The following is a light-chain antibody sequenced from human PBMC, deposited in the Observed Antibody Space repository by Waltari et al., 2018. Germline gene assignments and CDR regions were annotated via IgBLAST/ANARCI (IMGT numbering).Light chain of an antibody. Sequence: QSALTQPASVSGSPGQSITISCTGTRRDVGNYNLVSWYQQYPGKAPKVMIYDGNRRPSGVSDRFAGSKSGNPASLTIAGVQAEDEADYYCCSYAGSYTWVFGGGTKLTVL. V-gene: IGLV2-23*01. CDR2: DGN. J-gene: IGLJ3*02. CDR1: RRDVGNYNL. CDR3: CSYAGSYTWV.